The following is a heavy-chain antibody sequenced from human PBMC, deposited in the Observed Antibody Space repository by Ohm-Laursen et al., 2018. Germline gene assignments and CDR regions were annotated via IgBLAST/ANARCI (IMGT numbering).Heavy chain of an antibody. D-gene: IGHD1-1*01. CDR2: IYYSGST. J-gene: IGHJ4*02. V-gene: IGHV4-59*08. CDR1: GGSISSYY. CDR3: ARHRRGAGRANY. Sequence: SQTLSLTCTVSGGSISSYYWSWIRQPPGKGLEWIGYIYYSGSTNYNPSLKSRVTISVDTSKNHFSLKLSSVTAADTAVYYCARHRRGAGRANYWGQGTLVTVSS.